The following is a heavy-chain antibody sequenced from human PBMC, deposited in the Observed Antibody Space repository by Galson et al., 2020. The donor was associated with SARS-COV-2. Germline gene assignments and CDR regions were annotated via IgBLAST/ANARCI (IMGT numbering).Heavy chain of an antibody. V-gene: IGHV3-30-3*01. Sequence: TGGSLRLSCAASGFTFNDFAMHWVRQAPGKGLEWVAVISDNGNYKNNADSVKGRFTISRDNSKNTLYLQMISLRGEDTALYYCARDPSGYNYFDYWGQGGLFTVSS. J-gene: IGHJ4*02. CDR1: GFTFNDFA. D-gene: IGHD5-12*01. CDR2: ISDNGNYK. CDR3: ARDPSGYNYFDY.